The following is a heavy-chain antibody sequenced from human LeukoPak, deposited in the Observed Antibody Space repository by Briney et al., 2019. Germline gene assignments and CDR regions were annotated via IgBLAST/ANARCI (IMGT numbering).Heavy chain of an antibody. CDR2: VYYSGST. Sequence: SETLSLTCTVSGGSVGSSSYYWDWIRQPPGEGLEWIGCVYYSGSTYYNPSLKSRVTMSVDTSKNQFSLKLSSVTAADTAVYYCARASGIRSLTPDYWGQGNLVTVYS. D-gene: IGHD3-9*01. V-gene: IGHV4-39*01. CDR1: GGSVGSSSYY. J-gene: IGHJ4*02. CDR3: ARASGIRSLTPDY.